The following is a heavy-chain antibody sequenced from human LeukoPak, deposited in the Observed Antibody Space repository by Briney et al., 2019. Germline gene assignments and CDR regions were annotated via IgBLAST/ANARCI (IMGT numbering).Heavy chain of an antibody. V-gene: IGHV4-39*07. CDR2: INHSGST. Sequence: SETLSLTCTVSGGSISSSGYCWGWIRQPPGKGLEWIGEINHSGSTNYNPSLKSRVTISVDTSKNQFSLKLSSVTAADTAVYYCARVSWFPGTSYYYMDVWGKGTTVTVSS. CDR1: GGSISSSGYC. J-gene: IGHJ6*03. CDR3: ARVSWFPGTSYYYMDV. D-gene: IGHD1-1*01.